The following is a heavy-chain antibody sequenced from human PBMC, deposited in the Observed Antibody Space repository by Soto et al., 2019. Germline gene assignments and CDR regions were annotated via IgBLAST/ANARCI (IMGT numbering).Heavy chain of an antibody. V-gene: IGHV4-34*12. CDR2: MFYGVST. J-gene: IGHJ4*02. Sequence: ASETLSLTCAVYGGSFSGYYWSWIRQPPGKGLEWIGSMFYGVSTYYNPSLKSRVTVSVDTSKNQFSLNLRSVTAADTAVYYCARLPSRHLVDYWGQGTLVTVSS. CDR1: GGSFSGYY. CDR3: ARLPSRHLVDY. D-gene: IGHD3-3*02.